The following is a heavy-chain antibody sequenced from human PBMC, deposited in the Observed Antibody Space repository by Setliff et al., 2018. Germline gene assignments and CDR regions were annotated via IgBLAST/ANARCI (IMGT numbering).Heavy chain of an antibody. CDR2: IWFDGSKH. Sequence: GGSLRLSCAVSGFNFSSYGMHWVRQAPGKGLEWVAAIWFDGSKHYYVDSVKGRFIISRDNSKNTLYLQMNSLRAEDTAVYFCAKESGAHYFYYYYMDVWGKGTTVTVSS. J-gene: IGHJ6*03. CDR1: GFNFSSYG. CDR3: AKESGAHYFYYYYMDV. V-gene: IGHV3-33*06. D-gene: IGHD2-15*01.